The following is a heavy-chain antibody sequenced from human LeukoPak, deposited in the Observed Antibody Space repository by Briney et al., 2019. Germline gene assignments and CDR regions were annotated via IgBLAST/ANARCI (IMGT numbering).Heavy chain of an antibody. CDR2: IYHSGST. Sequence: PSETLFLTCTVSGYFISSGYYWGWIRQTPGKGLEWIGNIYHSGSTYYNPSLNNRVTISIDTSKNHFSLKLSSVTAADTAVYYCARAMVRGVMEGDAFDIWGQGAIITVSS. D-gene: IGHD3-10*01. V-gene: IGHV4-38-2*02. J-gene: IGHJ3*02. CDR1: GYFISSGYY. CDR3: ARAMVRGVMEGDAFDI.